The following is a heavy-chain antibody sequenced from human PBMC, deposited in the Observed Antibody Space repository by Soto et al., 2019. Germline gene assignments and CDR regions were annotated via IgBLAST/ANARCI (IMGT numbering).Heavy chain of an antibody. Sequence: EVQLLESGGVLVQPGGSLRLSCAASGFTFSSYAMSWVRQAPGKGLEWVSAISGSGGSTYYADSVKGRFTISRDNSKNTLYLQMNSLRAEDTAVYYCAKAGQGHYYYGMDVWGQGTTVTVSS. V-gene: IGHV3-23*01. CDR2: ISGSGGST. J-gene: IGHJ6*02. CDR1: GFTFSSYA. CDR3: AKAGQGHYYYGMDV.